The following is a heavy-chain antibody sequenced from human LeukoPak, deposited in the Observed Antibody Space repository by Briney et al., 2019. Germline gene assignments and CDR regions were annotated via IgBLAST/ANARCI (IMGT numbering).Heavy chain of an antibody. V-gene: IGHV3-30-3*02. CDR1: GFTFSSYS. J-gene: IGHJ6*03. Sequence: GGSLRLSCAASGFTFSSYSMHWVRQAPGKGLEWVAVISYDGSNKYYADSVKGRFTISRDNSKNTLYLQMNSLRAEDTAVYYCAKTPSDYYYYYMDVWGKGTTVTVSS. CDR3: AKTPSDYYYYYMDV. CDR2: ISYDGSNK.